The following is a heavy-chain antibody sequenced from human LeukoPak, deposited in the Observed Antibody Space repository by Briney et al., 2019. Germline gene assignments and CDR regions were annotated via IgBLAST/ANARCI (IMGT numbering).Heavy chain of an antibody. CDR3: ARHGCSSTSCLDY. V-gene: IGHV4-39*01. CDR2: MYYRGNT. D-gene: IGHD2-2*01. CDR1: GGSISNTAYY. J-gene: IGHJ4*02. Sequence: SETLSLPCTVSGGSISNTAYYWGWVRQPPGKGLEWIGNMYYRGNTYYNPSLKSRVTISADTSKNQFSLKLSSVTAADTAVYYCARHGCSSTSCLDYWGQGTLVTVSS.